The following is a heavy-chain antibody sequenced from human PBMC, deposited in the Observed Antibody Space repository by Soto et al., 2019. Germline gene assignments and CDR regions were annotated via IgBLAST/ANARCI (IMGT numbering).Heavy chain of an antibody. CDR2: TYQSGSA. V-gene: IGHV4-30-2*06. CDR3: ARDYYGMDV. CDR1: GGSISSGGYS. J-gene: IGHJ6*02. Sequence: QLQLQESGSGLVKPSQTLSLTCTVSGGSISSGGYSWTWIRQSPGKGLEWIGYTYQSGSAYYNPSVKSLDTISVDRSKNQFSLNLTAVTAADTAVYYCARDYYGMDVWGQVTTVTVSS.